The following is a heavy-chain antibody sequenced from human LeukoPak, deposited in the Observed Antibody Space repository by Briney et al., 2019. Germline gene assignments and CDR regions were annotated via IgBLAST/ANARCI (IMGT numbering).Heavy chain of an antibody. CDR2: IYYSGST. V-gene: IGHV4-61*01. D-gene: IGHD3-16*01. CDR3: AREGPMGDIDY. CDR1: GGSVSSGSYY. Sequence: SETLSLTCTVSGGSVSSGSYYWSWIRQPPGKGLEWIGYIYYSGSTNYNPSLKSRVTISVDTSKNQFSLKLSSVTAADTAVYYCAREGPMGDIDYWGQGTLVTVPS. J-gene: IGHJ4*02.